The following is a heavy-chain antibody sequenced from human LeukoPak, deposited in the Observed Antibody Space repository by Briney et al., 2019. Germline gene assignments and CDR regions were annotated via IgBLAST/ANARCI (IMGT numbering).Heavy chain of an antibody. Sequence: GGSLTPAWSASGISFDDYGLTWVRQAPGKGLEWVGGINGKGDSTDYADSVKGRFTIYRDNAKNSLYLQMTSMRAEDTALYYCARDLRVVITGSFDSWGQGTLGTASS. CDR3: ARDLRVVITGSFDS. J-gene: IGHJ4*02. CDR2: INGKGDST. V-gene: IGHV3-20*04. D-gene: IGHD3-22*01. CDR1: GISFDDYG.